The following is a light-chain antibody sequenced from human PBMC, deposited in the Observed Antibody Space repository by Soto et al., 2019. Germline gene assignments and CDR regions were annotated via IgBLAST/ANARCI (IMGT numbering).Light chain of an antibody. CDR1: QSVSSY. V-gene: IGKV3-11*01. Sequence: EIVLTQSPATLYLSPGERATLSCRASQSVSSYLAWYQQKPGQAPSLLIYDASNMATGIPARFSGSGSGTDFTLTISSLEPEDFAVYYCQQRSNWPPRYTFGQGTKLEIK. CDR2: DAS. J-gene: IGKJ2*01. CDR3: QQRSNWPPRYT.